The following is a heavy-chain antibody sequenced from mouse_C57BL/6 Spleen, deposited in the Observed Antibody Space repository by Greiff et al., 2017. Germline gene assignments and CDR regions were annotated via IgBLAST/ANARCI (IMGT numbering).Heavy chain of an antibody. CDR2: ISDGGSYT. J-gene: IGHJ2*01. D-gene: IGHD2-10*02. CDR3: ARDPYGNYDYFDY. V-gene: IGHV5-4*01. Sequence: EVQRVESGGGLVKPGGSLKLSCAASGFTFSSYAMSWVRQTPEKRLEWVATISDGGSYTSYPDNVKGRFTISRDNAKNNLYLQMSHLKSEDTAMYYCARDPYGNYDYFDYWGQGTTLTVSS. CDR1: GFTFSSYA.